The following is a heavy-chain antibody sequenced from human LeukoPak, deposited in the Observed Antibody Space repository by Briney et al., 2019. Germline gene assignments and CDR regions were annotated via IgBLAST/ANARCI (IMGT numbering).Heavy chain of an antibody. CDR1: GGSISSSSYY. D-gene: IGHD3-10*01. CDR3: ARVGRVRITMAFDAFDI. V-gene: IGHV4-39*07. Sequence: SETLSLTCTVSGGSISSSSYYWGWIRQPPGKGLEWIGSIYYSGSTYYNPSLKSRVTISVDTSKNQFSLKLSSVTAADTAVYYCARVGRVRITMAFDAFDIWGQGTMVTVSS. CDR2: IYYSGST. J-gene: IGHJ3*02.